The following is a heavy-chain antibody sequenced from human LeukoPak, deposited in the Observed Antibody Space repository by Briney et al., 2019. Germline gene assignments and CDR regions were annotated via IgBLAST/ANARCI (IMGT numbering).Heavy chain of an antibody. CDR2: IYYTGST. J-gene: IGHJ5*02. D-gene: IGHD3/OR15-3a*01. CDR1: GGSISSSSYY. Sequence: SETLSLTCTVSGGSISSSSYYWGWIRQPPGKGLEWIGSIYYTGSTYYNPSLKSRVTISVDTSKNQFSLNLSSVTAADTTVYYCARQEIGLRSFDPWGQGTLVTVSS. V-gene: IGHV4-39*01. CDR3: ARQEIGLRSFDP.